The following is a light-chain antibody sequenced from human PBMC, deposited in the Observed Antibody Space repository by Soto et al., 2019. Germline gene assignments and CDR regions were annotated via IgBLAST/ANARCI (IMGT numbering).Light chain of an antibody. J-gene: IGKJ1*01. CDR3: QQYYSTWT. CDR2: WAS. CDR1: QSVLYSSNNKNY. V-gene: IGKV4-1*01. Sequence: DIVMTQSPDSLAVSLGERATINCKSSQSVLYSSNNKNYLAWYQQKPGQPPKLLIYWASIRESGVPDRFSGSGSGKYFTLTISNLQAEDVAVYYCQQYYSTWTFGQGTKVEIK.